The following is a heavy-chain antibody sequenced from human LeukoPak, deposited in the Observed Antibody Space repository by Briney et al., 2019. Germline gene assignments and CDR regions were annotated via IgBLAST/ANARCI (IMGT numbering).Heavy chain of an antibody. V-gene: IGHV1-24*01. Sequence: ASVKVSCKVSGYTLNELSMHWVRQTPGKALEWMEVYDNEKRDTIYARKFQGSVTMTEDKSTDTAYLELSSVGSEDTAVYYCAAERLCGSLDYWGQGTLVTVSS. J-gene: IGHJ4*02. D-gene: IGHD1-26*01. CDR2: YDNEKRDT. CDR3: AAERLCGSLDY. CDR1: GYTLNELS.